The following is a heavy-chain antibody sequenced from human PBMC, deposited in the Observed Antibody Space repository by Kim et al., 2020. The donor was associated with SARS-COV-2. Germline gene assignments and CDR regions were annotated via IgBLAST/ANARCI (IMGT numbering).Heavy chain of an antibody. J-gene: IGHJ6*02. CDR1: GFTVSSNY. D-gene: IGHD3-22*01. V-gene: IGHV3-66*01. CDR3: ARDRERYYDSRGMDV. CDR2: IYSGGST. Sequence: GGSLRLSCAASGFTVSSNYMSWVRQAPGKGLEWVSVIYSGGSTYYADSVKGRFTISRDNSKNTLYLQMNSLRAEDTAVYYCARDRERYYDSRGMDVWGQGTTVTVSS.